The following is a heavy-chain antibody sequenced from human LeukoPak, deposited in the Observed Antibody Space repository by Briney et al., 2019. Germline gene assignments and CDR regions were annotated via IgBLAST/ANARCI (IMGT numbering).Heavy chain of an antibody. CDR2: ISSSSSYI. D-gene: IGHD3-3*01. CDR1: GFTFSSYS. V-gene: IGHV3-21*01. CDR3: ARDTYYDFWSGYSEAGAFDI. Sequence: PGGSLRLSCAASGFTFSSYSMNWVRQAPGKGLEWVSSISSSSSYIYYADSVKGRFTISRDNAKNSLYLQMNSLRAEDTAVYYCARDTYYDFWSGYSEAGAFDIWGQGTMVTVSS. J-gene: IGHJ3*02.